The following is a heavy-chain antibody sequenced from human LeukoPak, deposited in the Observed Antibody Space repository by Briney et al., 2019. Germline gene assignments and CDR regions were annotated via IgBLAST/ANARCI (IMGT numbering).Heavy chain of an antibody. J-gene: IGHJ6*03. CDR2: ISTSSSYI. Sequence: GGSLRLSCAASGFTFSSYSMNWVRQAPGKGLEWVSSISTSSSYIYYADSVKGRFTISRDNAKNSLYLQMNSLRAEDTAVYYCARVANWNYGYYYYYMGVWGKGTTVTVSS. CDR1: GFTFSSYS. V-gene: IGHV3-21*01. D-gene: IGHD1-7*01. CDR3: ARVANWNYGYYYYYMGV.